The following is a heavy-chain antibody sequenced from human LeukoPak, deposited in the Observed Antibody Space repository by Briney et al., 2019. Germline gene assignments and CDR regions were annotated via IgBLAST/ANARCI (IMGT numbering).Heavy chain of an antibody. CDR3: TTEYYGGFDY. J-gene: IGHJ4*02. CDR2: VKNRGDGRTT. Sequence: GRSLRLSCVVSTFTKAWMNWVRQAPGKGLEWVGRVKNRGDGRTTDYAAPVKGRFTISRDDSKRTVYLQMNSLKTEDTAVYFCTTEYYGGFDYWGQGTLVTVSS. D-gene: IGHD3-16*01. CDR1: TFTKAW. V-gene: IGHV3-15*07.